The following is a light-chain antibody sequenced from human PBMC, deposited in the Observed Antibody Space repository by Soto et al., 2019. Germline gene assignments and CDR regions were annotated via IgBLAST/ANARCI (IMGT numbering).Light chain of an antibody. Sequence: EIVLTQSPGTLSLSPGERATLSCRASQSVSNTYLAWYQQKPGQAPRLLIYAASTRATGVSARFSGSGSGTEFTLTISSLQSEDFTIYYCQYYNNWLATFGGGTKVDIK. J-gene: IGKJ4*01. CDR3: QYYNNWLAT. V-gene: IGKV3-15*01. CDR1: QSVSNTY. CDR2: AAS.